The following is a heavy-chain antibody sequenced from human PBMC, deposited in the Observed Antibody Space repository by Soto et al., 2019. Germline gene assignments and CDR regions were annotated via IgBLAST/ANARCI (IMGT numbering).Heavy chain of an antibody. CDR2: ISYDGSNK. Sequence: PGGSLRLSCAASGFTFSSYGMHWVRQAPGKGLEWVAVISYDGSNKYYADSVKGRFTISRDNSKNTLYLQMNSLRAEDTAVYYCAKLPTRITIFEVVDAFDIWGQGTMVTVSS. CDR1: GFTFSSYG. D-gene: IGHD3-3*01. V-gene: IGHV3-30*18. J-gene: IGHJ3*02. CDR3: AKLPTRITIFEVVDAFDI.